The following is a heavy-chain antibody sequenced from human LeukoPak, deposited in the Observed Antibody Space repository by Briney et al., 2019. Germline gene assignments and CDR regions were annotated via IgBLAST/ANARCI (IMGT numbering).Heavy chain of an antibody. CDR3: ARDPAGYCSSTSCFGYFDY. CDR2: ISGSGGST. Sequence: GASLRLSCAASGFTFSSYAMSWVRQAPGKGLEWVSAISGSGGSTYYADSVKGRFTISRDNAKNSLYLQMNSLRAEDTAVYYCARDPAGYCSSTSCFGYFDYWGQGTLVTVSS. CDR1: GFTFSSYA. J-gene: IGHJ4*02. V-gene: IGHV3-23*01. D-gene: IGHD2-2*01.